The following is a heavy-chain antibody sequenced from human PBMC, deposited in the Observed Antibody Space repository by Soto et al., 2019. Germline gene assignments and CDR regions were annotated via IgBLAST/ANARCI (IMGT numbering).Heavy chain of an antibody. Sequence: GASVKVSCKASGGTFSSYAISWVRQAPGQGLEWMGGIIPIFGTANYAQKFQGRVTITADESTSTAYMELNSLRAEDTAVYYCAKDQVLVAVAEVRYYYHGMDVWGQGTTVTVSS. J-gene: IGHJ6*02. V-gene: IGHV1-69*13. CDR1: GGTFSSYA. D-gene: IGHD5-12*01. CDR3: AKDQVLVAVAEVRYYYHGMDV. CDR2: IIPIFGTA.